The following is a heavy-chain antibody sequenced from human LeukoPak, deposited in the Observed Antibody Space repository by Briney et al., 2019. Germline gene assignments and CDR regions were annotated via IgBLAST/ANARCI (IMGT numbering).Heavy chain of an antibody. CDR1: GFTFSPYG. J-gene: IGHJ4*02. CDR2: IWYDGSNK. D-gene: IGHD1-26*01. V-gene: IGHV3-33*06. CDR3: AKDAGSYYQRFFDY. Sequence: GGSLRLSCAASGFTFSPYGMHWVRQAPGKGLEWVAVIWYDGSNKYYADSVKGRFTISRDNSKNTLYLQMSSLRAEDTAVYYCAKDAGSYYQRFFDYWGQGTLVTVSS.